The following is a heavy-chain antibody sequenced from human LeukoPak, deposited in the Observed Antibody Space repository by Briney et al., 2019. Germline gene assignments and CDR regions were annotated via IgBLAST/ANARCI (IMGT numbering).Heavy chain of an antibody. CDR2: INPNSGGT. CDR3: ARGVRIAAAGKLNYYYYMDV. J-gene: IGHJ6*03. D-gene: IGHD6-13*01. Sequence: ASVKVSCKASGYTFTGYYMHWVRQAPGQGLEWMGWINPNSGGTNYAQKFQGRVTMTRDTSISTAYMELSRLRSDDTAVYYCARGVRIAAAGKLNYYYYMDVWGKGTTVTTSS. CDR1: GYTFTGYY. V-gene: IGHV1-2*02.